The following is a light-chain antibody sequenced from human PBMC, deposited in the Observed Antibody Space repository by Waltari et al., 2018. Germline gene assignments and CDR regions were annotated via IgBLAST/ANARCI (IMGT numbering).Light chain of an antibody. V-gene: IGLV2-11*01. CDR2: DVT. J-gene: IGLJ2*01. Sequence: QSALTQPRSVSGSPGQSVTISCTGTRSDVGAYDYVSWYQRRPDTAPNLNLYDVTDRPPGVPDRFAGSKYDNKAYLNISGLQTEDEADYYCSSYAGSNNLGVFGGGTKLTVL. CDR3: SSYAGSNNLGV. CDR1: RSDVGAYDY.